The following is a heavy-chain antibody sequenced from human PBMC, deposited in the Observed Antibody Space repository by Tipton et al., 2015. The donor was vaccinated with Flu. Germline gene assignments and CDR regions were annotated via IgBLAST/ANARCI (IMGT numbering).Heavy chain of an antibody. D-gene: IGHD3-16*02. V-gene: IGHV3-64*01. CDR3: ARVSPQSYYYGMDV. CDR1: GFTVSSYA. CDR2: ISSNGGST. Sequence: SLRLSCAASGFTVSSYAMHWVRQAPGKGLEYVSAISSNGGSTYYANSVKGRFTISRDNSKNTLYLQMGSLRAEDMAVYYCARVSPQSYYYGMDVWGQGTTVTVSS. J-gene: IGHJ6*02.